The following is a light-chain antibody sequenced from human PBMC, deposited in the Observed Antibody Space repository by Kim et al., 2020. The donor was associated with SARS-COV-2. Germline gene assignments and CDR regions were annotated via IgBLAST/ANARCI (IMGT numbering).Light chain of an antibody. CDR1: QSIGPH. CDR3: QQRGNWPPIT. V-gene: IGKV3-11*01. J-gene: IGKJ5*01. CDR2: SAS. Sequence: EVVLTQSPATLSLSPGEEATLSCRASQSIGPHLVWYQQKPGQPPRLLIYSASIRAAGVPDRFSGRGSGTDFSLTINNLEPEDFAMYYCQQRGNWPPITFGQGTRLEIK.